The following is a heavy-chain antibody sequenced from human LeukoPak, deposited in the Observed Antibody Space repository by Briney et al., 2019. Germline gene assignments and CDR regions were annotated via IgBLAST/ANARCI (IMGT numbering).Heavy chain of an antibody. CDR3: AKYYHEGSGASPLHY. V-gene: IGHV3-30*02. CDR1: GFSFSSYG. D-gene: IGHD3-22*01. J-gene: IGHJ4*02. CDR2: IRYDGTNK. Sequence: GGSLELSCVASGFSFSSYGMHWVRQAPGKGLEWVAFIRYDGTNKYYTDSVRGRFTISRDNSRNTLYLQMNSLRVEDTALYYCAKYYHEGSGASPLHYWGQGTLVTVSS.